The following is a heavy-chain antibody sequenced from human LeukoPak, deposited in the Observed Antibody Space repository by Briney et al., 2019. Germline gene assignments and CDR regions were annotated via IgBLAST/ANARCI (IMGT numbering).Heavy chain of an antibody. V-gene: IGHV3-69-1*02. Sequence: GGSLRLSCGASGFTFSSYAMSWVRQAPGKGLEWVSSISGGNHIYYADSVKGRFTISRDNARNSLSRQMNALRAEDTAVYYCTREDCDNVRCYGASDAWGQGTLVTVSS. CDR3: TREDCDNVRCYGASDA. CDR2: ISGGNHI. CDR1: GFTFSSYA. D-gene: IGHD2-2*01. J-gene: IGHJ5*02.